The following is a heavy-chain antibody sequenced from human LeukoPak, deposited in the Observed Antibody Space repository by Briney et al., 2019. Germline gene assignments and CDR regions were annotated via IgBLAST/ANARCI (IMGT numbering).Heavy chain of an antibody. CDR3: AANGGPFDF. V-gene: IGHV3-7*05. CDR1: GFTFSSYW. Sequence: GGSLRLSCAASGFTFSSYWMSWVRQAPGKWLEWVANINQRGTDKYYVDSVRGRFTISRDNAKNSLYLQMNSLRAEDTAVYYCAANGGPFDFWGQGTLVTVSS. CDR2: INQRGTDK. D-gene: IGHD4-23*01. J-gene: IGHJ4*02.